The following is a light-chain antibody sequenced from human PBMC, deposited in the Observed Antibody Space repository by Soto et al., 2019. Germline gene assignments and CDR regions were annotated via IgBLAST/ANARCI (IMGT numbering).Light chain of an antibody. J-gene: IGKJ4*01. Sequence: DIQLTQSPSTLSASVGDRVTITCRASQSITNWLAWYQQKPGKAPKVLIHMASSLKSGVPSRFSGSGSGTEFTLTITSLQPDESATYYCQQYNSLSSVSFGGGTKVEI. CDR2: MAS. CDR3: QQYNSLSSVS. CDR1: QSITNW. V-gene: IGKV1-5*03.